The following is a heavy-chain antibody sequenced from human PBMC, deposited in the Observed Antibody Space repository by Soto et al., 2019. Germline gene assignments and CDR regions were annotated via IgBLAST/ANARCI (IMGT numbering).Heavy chain of an antibody. CDR1: GGSFSGYY. D-gene: IGHD6-6*01. V-gene: IGHV4-34*01. J-gene: IGHJ6*03. CDR2: INHSGST. Sequence: SETLSLTCAVYGGSFSGYYWSWIRQPPGKGLEWIGEINHSGSTNYNPSLKSRVTISVDTSKNQFSLKLSSVTAADTAVYYCGRVVVARPGLVYYYYYYMDVWGKGTTVTVSS. CDR3: GRVVVARPGLVYYYYYYMDV.